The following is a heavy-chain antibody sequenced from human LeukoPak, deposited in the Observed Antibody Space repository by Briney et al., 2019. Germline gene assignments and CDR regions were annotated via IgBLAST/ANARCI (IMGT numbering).Heavy chain of an antibody. CDR2: INPNSGGT. D-gene: IGHD6-13*01. CDR3: ARDSSSWYLDLDY. Sequence: ASVKVSCKASGYTFTGYYMHWVRQAPGQGLEWIGRINPNSGGTNYAQKFQGRVTMTRDTSISTAYMELSRLRSDDTAVYYCARDSSSWYLDLDYWGQGTLVTVSS. CDR1: GYTFTGYY. V-gene: IGHV1-2*06. J-gene: IGHJ4*02.